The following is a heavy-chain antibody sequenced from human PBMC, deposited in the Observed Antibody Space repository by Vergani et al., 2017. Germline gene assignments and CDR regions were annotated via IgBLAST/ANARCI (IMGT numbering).Heavy chain of an antibody. CDR1: GYTFTGYY. V-gene: IGHV1-2*02. Sequence: QVQLVQSGAEVKKPGASAKVSCKASGYTFTGYYMHWVRQAPGQGLEWMGWINPNSGGTNYAQKFQGRVTKTRDTSISTAYMGLSRLRSDETAVYYCARVPHEDMGFGELLTAHYYYYGMDVWGQG. CDR3: ARVPHEDMGFGELLTAHYYYYGMDV. J-gene: IGHJ6*01. CDR2: INPNSGGT. D-gene: IGHD3-10*01.